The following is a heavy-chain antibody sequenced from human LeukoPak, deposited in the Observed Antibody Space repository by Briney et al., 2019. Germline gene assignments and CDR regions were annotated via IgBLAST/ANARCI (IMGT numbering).Heavy chain of an antibody. CDR3: ARHLRGNVLRYFDWLSNFDY. CDR1: GYSISTGYY. CDR2: MYHSGST. Sequence: SETLSLTCTVSGYSISTGYYWGWIRQPPGKGLEWIGSMYHSGSTYYNPSLKSRVTMSADTSKNQFSLKLNSVTAADTAVYYCARHLRGNVLRYFDWLSNFDYWGQGTLVTVSS. D-gene: IGHD3-9*01. V-gene: IGHV4-38-2*02. J-gene: IGHJ4*02.